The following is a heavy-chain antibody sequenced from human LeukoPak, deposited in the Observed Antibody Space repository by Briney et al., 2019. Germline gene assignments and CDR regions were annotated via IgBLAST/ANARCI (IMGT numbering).Heavy chain of an antibody. CDR2: INHSGST. Sequence: PSETLSLTCAVYGGSFSGYYWSWIRQPPGKGLEWIGEINHSGSTNYNPSLKSRVTISVDTPKNQFSLKLSSVTAADTAVYYCARRMVRGVIITHMDVWGKGTTVTISS. CDR1: GGSFSGYY. D-gene: IGHD3-10*01. J-gene: IGHJ6*03. CDR3: ARRMVRGVIITHMDV. V-gene: IGHV4-34*01.